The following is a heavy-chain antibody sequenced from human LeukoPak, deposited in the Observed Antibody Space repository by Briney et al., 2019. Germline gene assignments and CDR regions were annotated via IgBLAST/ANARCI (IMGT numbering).Heavy chain of an antibody. CDR1: GYTFTSYD. Sequence: ASVKVSYKASGYTFTSYDINWVRQAPGQGLEWMGIINPSGGSTSYAQKFQGRVTMTRDMSTSTVYMELSSLRSEDTAVYYCASSPVYYDSSGYSNYYYMDVWGKGTTVTVSS. D-gene: IGHD3-22*01. CDR2: INPSGGST. J-gene: IGHJ6*03. CDR3: ASSPVYYDSSGYSNYYYMDV. V-gene: IGHV1-46*01.